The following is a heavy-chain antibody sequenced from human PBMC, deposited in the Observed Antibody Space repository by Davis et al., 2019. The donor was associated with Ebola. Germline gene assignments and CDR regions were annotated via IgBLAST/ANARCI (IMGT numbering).Heavy chain of an antibody. V-gene: IGHV3-30*02. J-gene: IGHJ6*02. CDR3: AKDQHSGWYSSDYYYGMDV. CDR1: GVTFSRYG. D-gene: IGHD6-19*01. Sequence: GGSLRLSCAASGVTFSRYGMHWVRQAPGKGLEWVALIWYDGSNPYYADSVKGRFTISRDNSKNTLYLQMNSLRAEDTAVYYCAKDQHSGWYSSDYYYGMDVWGQGTTVTVSS. CDR2: IWYDGSNP.